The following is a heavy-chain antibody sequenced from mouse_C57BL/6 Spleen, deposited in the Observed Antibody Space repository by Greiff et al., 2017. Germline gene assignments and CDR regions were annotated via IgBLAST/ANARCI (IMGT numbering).Heavy chain of an antibody. V-gene: IGHV1-74*01. Sequence: VQLQQSGAELVKPGASVKVSCKASGYTFTSYWLHWVKQRPGQGLEWIGRIHPSDSDTNYNQKFKGKATLTVDNSSRTAYMHLSSLTSEDSAVYDCAIGDGYFDVWGTGTTVTVSS. CDR2: IHPSDSDT. D-gene: IGHD3-3*01. CDR1: GYTFTSYW. CDR3: AIGDGYFDV. J-gene: IGHJ1*03.